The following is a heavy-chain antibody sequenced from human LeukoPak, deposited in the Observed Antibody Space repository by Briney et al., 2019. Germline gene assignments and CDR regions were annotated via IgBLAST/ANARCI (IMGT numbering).Heavy chain of an antibody. CDR2: INPNSGGT. J-gene: IGHJ4*02. V-gene: IGHV1-2*04. D-gene: IGHD3-10*01. CDR3: ARANGSGSIPDY. CDR1: GYTFTGYY. Sequence: ASVKVSCKASGYTFTGYYMHWVRQAPGQGLEWMGWINPNSGGTNYAQKFQGWVTMTRNTSISTAYMELSRLRSDDTAVYYCARANGSGSIPDYWGQGTLVTVSS.